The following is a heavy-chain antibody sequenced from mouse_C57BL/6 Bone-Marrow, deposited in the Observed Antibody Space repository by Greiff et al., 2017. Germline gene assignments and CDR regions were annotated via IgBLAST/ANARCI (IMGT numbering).Heavy chain of an antibody. D-gene: IGHD2-4*01. J-gene: IGHJ3*01. CDR1: GFTFSDYY. CDR3: ARRGMITGAWFAY. CDR2: ISNGGGST. Sequence: EVQGVESGGGLVQPGGSLKLSCAASGFTFSDYYMYWVRQTPEKRLEWVAYISNGGGSTYYPDTVKGRFTISRDNAKNTLYLQMSRLKSEDTAMYYCARRGMITGAWFAYWGQGTLVTVSA. V-gene: IGHV5-12*01.